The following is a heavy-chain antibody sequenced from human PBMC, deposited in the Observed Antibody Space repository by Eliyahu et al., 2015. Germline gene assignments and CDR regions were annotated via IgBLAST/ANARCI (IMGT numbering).Heavy chain of an antibody. CDR1: GGSIYSNF. D-gene: IGHD4-23*01. CDR3: GTYDGGIRA. V-gene: IGHV4-59*01. CDR2: IYHSGSI. Sequence: QVQLQESGPGLVRPSETLSVTCTVSGGSIYSNFWSWIRQPPGKGLEWIGYIYHSGSIDHNPTLKSRVTMSIDTSRNQFSLKLNSVTAADTAVYYCGTYDGGIRAWGQGALITVSS. J-gene: IGHJ5*02.